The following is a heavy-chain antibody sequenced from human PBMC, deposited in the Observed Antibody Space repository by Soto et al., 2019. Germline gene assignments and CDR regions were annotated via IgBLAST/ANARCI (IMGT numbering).Heavy chain of an antibody. CDR2: ISSSSSTI. CDR1: GFTFSSYS. Sequence: EVQLVESGGGLVQPGGSLRLSCAASGFTFSSYSMNWVRHAPGKGLAGVSYISSSSSTIYYADYVKGRFTISRDNAKNALYLKMNSLRDEDTAVHYCASGGKPLNWFDPWGQGTLVTVSS. V-gene: IGHV3-48*02. J-gene: IGHJ5*02. CDR3: ASGGKPLNWFDP.